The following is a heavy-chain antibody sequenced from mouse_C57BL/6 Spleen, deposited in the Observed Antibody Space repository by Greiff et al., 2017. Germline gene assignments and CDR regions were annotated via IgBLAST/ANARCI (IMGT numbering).Heavy chain of an antibody. CDR1: GYSFTGYF. CDR2: INPYNGDT. CDR3: AGWDYYGSPYAMDY. Sequence: EVQLQQSGPELVKPGASVKISCKASGYSFTGYFMNWVMQSHGKSLEWIGRINPYNGDTFYNQKFKGKATVTVDKSSSTAHRVLRSLTSEDSADYCCAGWDYYGSPYAMDYWGQGTTVTVSS. J-gene: IGHJ4*01. V-gene: IGHV1-20*01. D-gene: IGHD1-1*01.